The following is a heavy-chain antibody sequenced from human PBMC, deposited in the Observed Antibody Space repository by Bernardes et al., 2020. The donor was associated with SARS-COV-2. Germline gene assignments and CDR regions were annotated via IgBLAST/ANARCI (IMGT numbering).Heavy chain of an antibody. J-gene: IGHJ5*02. CDR3: ARGASFGFLSGYSFGRGGPFDP. CDR2: INHSGSS. V-gene: IGHV4-34*01. CDR1: GGSFSSHY. Sequence: SETLSLTCAVYGGSFSSHYWTRIRQSPGRGPEWVGEINHSGSSSYNPSLKSRVTMSVDTSKMQFSLKLSSVTAADTAVYYCARGASFGFLSGYSFGRGGPFDPWGQGVLVTVAS. D-gene: IGHD3-3*01.